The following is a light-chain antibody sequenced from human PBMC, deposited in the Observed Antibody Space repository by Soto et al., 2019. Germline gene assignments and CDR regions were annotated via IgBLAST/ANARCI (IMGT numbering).Light chain of an antibody. Sequence: DIQMTQSPSSLSASVGDRVTITCRASQSMSIWLAWYQQKPGKDPKVLIYKASSLESGVPSRFSGSGSGTEFTLTISSLQPDDFATYYCQQYNSYPFTFGPGTKVDIK. V-gene: IGKV1-5*03. CDR3: QQYNSYPFT. J-gene: IGKJ3*01. CDR1: QSMSIW. CDR2: KAS.